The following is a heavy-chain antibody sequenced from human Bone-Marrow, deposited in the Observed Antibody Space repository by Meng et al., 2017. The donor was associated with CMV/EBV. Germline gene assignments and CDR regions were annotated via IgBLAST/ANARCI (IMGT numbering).Heavy chain of an antibody. J-gene: IGHJ4*02. CDR3: ARVSGYCSSTSCYPCFDY. D-gene: IGHD2-2*01. Sequence: GESLKISCAASGFTFDDYTMHWVRQAPGKGLEWVSLISWDGGSTYYADSVKGRFTISRDNSKNSLYLQMNSLRTEDTALYYCARVSGYCSSTSCYPCFDYWGQGTLVTVSS. V-gene: IGHV3-43*01. CDR1: GFTFDDYT. CDR2: ISWDGGST.